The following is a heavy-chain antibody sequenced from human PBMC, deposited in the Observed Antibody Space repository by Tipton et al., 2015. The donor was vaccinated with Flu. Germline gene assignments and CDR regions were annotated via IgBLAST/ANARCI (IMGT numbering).Heavy chain of an antibody. D-gene: IGHD2-15*01. J-gene: IGHJ4*02. V-gene: IGHV4-39*07. CDR1: GGSISSNDFY. CDR2: IFHSGTT. CDR3: TRQVEAATRSSS. Sequence: GLVKPSETLSLTCTVSGGSISSNDFYWGWVRQPPGKGPEWIGSIFHSGTTYYDLSPQSRVTISVDTSKNQFSLKMKSVTVADTAVYYCTRQVEAATRSSSWGQGTLVTVSS.